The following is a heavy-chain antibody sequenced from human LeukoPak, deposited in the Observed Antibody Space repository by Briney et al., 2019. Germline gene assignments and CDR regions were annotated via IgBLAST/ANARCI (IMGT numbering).Heavy chain of an antibody. CDR3: AKEGDSSGYYLNYYYYYMDV. D-gene: IGHD3-22*01. J-gene: IGHJ6*03. Sequence: GRSLRLSCAASGFTFSSYGMHWVRQAPGKGLEWVAVISYDGSNKYYADSVKGRFTISRDNSKNTLYLQMNSLRAEDTAVYYCAKEGDSSGYYLNYYYYYMDVWGKGTTVTVSS. CDR2: ISYDGSNK. CDR1: GFTFSSYG. V-gene: IGHV3-30*18.